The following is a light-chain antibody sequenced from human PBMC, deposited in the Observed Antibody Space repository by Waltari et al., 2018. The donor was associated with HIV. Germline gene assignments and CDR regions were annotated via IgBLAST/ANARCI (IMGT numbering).Light chain of an antibody. V-gene: IGLV2-11*01. CDR3: CSYAGSYGGV. Sequence: QSALTQPRPVSGSPGQSVTISCTGTSSDVGGYNYVSWYQQHPGKAPKLMIYDVSKRPARVPGRFSGSKSGNTASLTISGLQAEDEADYYCCSYAGSYGGVFGGGTKLTVL. CDR2: DVS. CDR1: SSDVGGYNY. J-gene: IGLJ2*01.